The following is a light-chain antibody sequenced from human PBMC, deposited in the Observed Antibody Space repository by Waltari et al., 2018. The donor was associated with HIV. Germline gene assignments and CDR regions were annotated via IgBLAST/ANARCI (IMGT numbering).Light chain of an antibody. V-gene: IGLV3-25*03. Sequence: SFELTQPPSASVSPGQTARTTCSGDALAKQYTYGYQQKPGQAPVVGIYKDTERPSGIPDRFSAASSGTTVTLTISGVQSEDEADYYCQSAEAGGTRVFGAGTKVTVL. CDR3: QSAEAGGTRV. J-gene: IGLJ1*01. CDR1: ALAKQY. CDR2: KDT.